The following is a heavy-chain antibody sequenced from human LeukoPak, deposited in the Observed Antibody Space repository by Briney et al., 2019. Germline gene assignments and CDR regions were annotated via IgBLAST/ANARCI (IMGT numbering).Heavy chain of an antibody. CDR3: AKGVLWFGEQTTEFYFDY. Sequence: GGSLRLSCAASGFTFDDYTMHWVRQAPGKGLEWVSLISWDGGSTYYADSVKGRFTISRDNSKNSLYLQMNSLRTEDTALYYCAKGVLWFGEQTTEFYFDYWGQGTLVTVSS. CDR1: GFTFDDYT. V-gene: IGHV3-43*01. CDR2: ISWDGGST. J-gene: IGHJ4*02. D-gene: IGHD3-10*01.